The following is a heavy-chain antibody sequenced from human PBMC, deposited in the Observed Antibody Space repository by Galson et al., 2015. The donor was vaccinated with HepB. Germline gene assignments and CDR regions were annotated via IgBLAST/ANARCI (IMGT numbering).Heavy chain of an antibody. CDR1: GGTFSSYA. CDR2: IIPIFGTA. D-gene: IGHD2-2*01. Sequence: SVKVSCKASGGTFSSYAISWVRQAPGQGLEWMGGIIPIFGTANYAQKFQGRVTITADESTSTAYMELSSLRSEDTAVYYCARCLVVPVAISYYGMDVWGQGTTVTVSS. V-gene: IGHV1-69*13. CDR3: ARCLVVPVAISYYGMDV. J-gene: IGHJ6*02.